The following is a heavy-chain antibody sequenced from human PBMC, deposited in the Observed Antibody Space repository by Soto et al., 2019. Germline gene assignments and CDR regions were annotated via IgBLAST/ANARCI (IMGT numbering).Heavy chain of an antibody. CDR1: GGTFSSYT. D-gene: IGHD3-22*01. J-gene: IGHJ3*02. Sequence: SVKVSCKASGGTFSSYTISWVRQAPGQGLEWMGRIIPILGIANYAQKFQGRVTITADKSTSTAYMELSSLRSEDTAVYYCARPRYYYDSSASAFDIWAQGTMLTVSS. CDR2: IIPILGIA. V-gene: IGHV1-69*02. CDR3: ARPRYYYDSSASAFDI.